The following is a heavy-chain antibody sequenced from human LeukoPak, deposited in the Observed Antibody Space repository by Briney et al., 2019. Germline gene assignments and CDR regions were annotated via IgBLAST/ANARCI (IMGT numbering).Heavy chain of an antibody. V-gene: IGHV3-53*01. CDR2: IYSGGST. CDR3: AKGDYYDLDY. Sequence: PGGSLRLSCAASGFTVSSDYMSWVRQPPGKGLEWVSVIYSGGSTNYADSVKGRFTISRDNSKNTLHLQMNSLRVEDTAVYYCAKGDYYDLDYWGQGTLVTVSS. CDR1: GFTVSSDY. J-gene: IGHJ4*02. D-gene: IGHD3-22*01.